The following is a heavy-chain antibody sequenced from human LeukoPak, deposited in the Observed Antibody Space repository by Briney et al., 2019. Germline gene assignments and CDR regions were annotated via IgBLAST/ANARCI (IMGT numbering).Heavy chain of an antibody. CDR3: ARVLSGSWDWFDP. CDR2: IKQDGSEK. V-gene: IGHV3-7*01. J-gene: IGHJ5*02. D-gene: IGHD3-22*01. CDR1: GFTFSSYW. Sequence: GGSLRLSCAASGFTFSSYWMSWVRQAPGKGLEWVANIKQDGSEKYYVDSVKGRFTISRDNAMNTVYLQMNSLRAEDTAVYYCARVLSGSWDWFDPWGQGTLVTVSS.